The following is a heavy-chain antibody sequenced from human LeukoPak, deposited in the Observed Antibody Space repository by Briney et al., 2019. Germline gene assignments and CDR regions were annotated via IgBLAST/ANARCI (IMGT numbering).Heavy chain of an antibody. CDR3: AKDHGSYCSGSNCYGMNV. J-gene: IGHJ6*02. D-gene: IGHD2-15*01. CDR1: TFSFSAYG. V-gene: IGHV3-30*18. CDR2: ISDDGSKK. Sequence: GGSLRLSCAASTFSFSAYGMHWVRQAPGKGLEWVAVISDDGSKKYYGDSVKGRFTISRDNSKNTLYLQLNSLRVEDTAVYYCAKDHGSYCSGSNCYGMNVWGQGTTVTVSS.